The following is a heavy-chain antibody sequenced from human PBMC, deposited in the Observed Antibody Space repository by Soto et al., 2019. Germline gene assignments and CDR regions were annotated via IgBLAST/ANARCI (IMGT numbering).Heavy chain of an antibody. CDR1: GFTFSSYS. CDR2: ISSSSSYI. J-gene: IGHJ4*02. V-gene: IGHV3-21*01. Sequence: EVQLVESGGGLVKPGGSLRLSCAASGFTFSSYSMNWVRQAPGKGLEWVSSISSSSSYIYYADSEKGRFTISRDNAKNSLYLQMNSLRAEDTAVYYCARDYYDSSGYPDYWGQGTLVTVSS. D-gene: IGHD3-22*01. CDR3: ARDYYDSSGYPDY.